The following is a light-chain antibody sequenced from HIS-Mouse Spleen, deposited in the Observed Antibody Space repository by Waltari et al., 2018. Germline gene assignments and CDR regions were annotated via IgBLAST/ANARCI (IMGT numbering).Light chain of an antibody. V-gene: IGLV2-23*03. Sequence: QSALTQPASVSGSPGQSITISCTGTSSDVGSYNLVSWYHQHPGKAPKLMIYEGSKRPSGVSNRFSGSKSGNTASLTISVLQAEDEADYYCCSYAGSSTFFVVFGGGTKLTVL. CDR2: EGS. CDR3: CSYAGSSTFFVV. CDR1: SSDVGSYNL. J-gene: IGLJ2*01.